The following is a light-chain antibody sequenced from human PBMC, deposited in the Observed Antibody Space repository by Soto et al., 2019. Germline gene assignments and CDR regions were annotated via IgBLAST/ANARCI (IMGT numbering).Light chain of an antibody. CDR3: QQYNSYSWT. CDR1: QSISSW. Sequence: DIQMSQSPSTVSASVGDRVTITCRASQSISSWLAWYQQKPGKAPKLLIYKASSLASGVPSRFSGSGSGTEFTLTISSLQPDDFATYYCQQYNSYSWTFGQGPKVDIK. CDR2: KAS. V-gene: IGKV1-5*03. J-gene: IGKJ1*01.